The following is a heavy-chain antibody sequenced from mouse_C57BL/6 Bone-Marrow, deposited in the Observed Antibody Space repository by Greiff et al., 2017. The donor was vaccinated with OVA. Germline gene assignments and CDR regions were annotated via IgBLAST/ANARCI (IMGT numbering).Heavy chain of an antibody. CDR3: AKYWWLLRYYAMDY. Sequence: VQLQESGPGLVQPSQSLSITCTVSGFSLTSYGVHWVRQSPGKGLEWLGVIWRGGSTDYNAAFMSRLSITKDNSTSQVFFKMNSLQADDTAIYDGAKYWWLLRYYAMDYWGQGTSVTVSS. CDR1: GFSLTSYG. CDR2: IWRGGST. D-gene: IGHD2-3*01. V-gene: IGHV2-5*01. J-gene: IGHJ4*01.